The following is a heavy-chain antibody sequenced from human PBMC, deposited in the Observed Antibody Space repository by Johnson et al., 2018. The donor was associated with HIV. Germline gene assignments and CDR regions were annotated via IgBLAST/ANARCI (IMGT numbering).Heavy chain of an antibody. V-gene: IGHV3-30*03. Sequence: QMQLVESGGGVVQPGRSLRLSCAASGFTFSSYGMHWVRQAPGKGLEWVAVISYDGSNKYYADSVKGRFTISRDNSKNTLYLQMNSLRAEDTAVYYCATPTGSDAFDVWGQGTLVTVSS. D-gene: IGHD1-1*01. J-gene: IGHJ3*01. CDR2: ISYDGSNK. CDR1: GFTFSSYG. CDR3: ATPTGSDAFDV.